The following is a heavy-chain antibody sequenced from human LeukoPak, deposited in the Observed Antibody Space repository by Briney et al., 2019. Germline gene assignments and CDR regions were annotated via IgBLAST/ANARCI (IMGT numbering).Heavy chain of an antibody. D-gene: IGHD4-11*01. V-gene: IGHV1-8*01. CDR1: GYTFTSYD. Sequence: GASVKVSCKASGYTFTSYDINWVRQATGQGLEWMGWMNPNSGNTGYAQKFQGRVTMTRNTSISTAYMELSSLRSEDTVVYYCARAENDYTKFDPWGQGTLVTVSS. CDR3: ARAENDYTKFDP. CDR2: MNPNSGNT. J-gene: IGHJ5*02.